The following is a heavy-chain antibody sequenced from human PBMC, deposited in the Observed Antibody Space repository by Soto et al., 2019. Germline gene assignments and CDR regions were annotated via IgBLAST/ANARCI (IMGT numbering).Heavy chain of an antibody. V-gene: IGHV6-1*01. J-gene: IGHJ6*03. CDR1: GDSVSSNSAG. D-gene: IGHD3-16*01. CDR2: TYYRSKWYF. Sequence: PSQTLSLTCAISGDSVSSNSAGWNWIRQTPSRGLEWLGRTYYRSKWYFNYAVSVESRITINPDTSKNQFSLQLSSVTPDDTAVYYCAIGSWGDVSGHYYMDVWGKGNTVTVSS. CDR3: AIGSWGDVSGHYYMDV.